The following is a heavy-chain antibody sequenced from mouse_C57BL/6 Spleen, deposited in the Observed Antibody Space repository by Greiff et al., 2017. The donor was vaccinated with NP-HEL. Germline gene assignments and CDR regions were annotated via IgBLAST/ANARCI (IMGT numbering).Heavy chain of an antibody. Sequence: ATISSGGSYTYYPDSVKGRFTISRDNAKNTLYLQMSSLKSEDTAMYYCARRNWYFDVWGTGTTVTVSS. CDR2: ISSGGSYT. J-gene: IGHJ1*03. V-gene: IGHV5-6*02. CDR3: ARRNWYFDV.